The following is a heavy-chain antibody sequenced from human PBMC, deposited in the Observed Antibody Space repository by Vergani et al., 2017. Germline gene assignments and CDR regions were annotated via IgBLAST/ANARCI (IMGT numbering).Heavy chain of an antibody. V-gene: IGHV4-34*01. CDR3: ARGIDCSSTSCYYMDV. CDR1: GGSFSGYY. CDR2: INHSGST. J-gene: IGHJ6*03. D-gene: IGHD2-2*01. Sequence: QVQLQQWGAGLLKPSETLSLTCAVYGGSFSGYYWSWIRQPPGKGLEWIGEINHSGSTNYNPSLKSRVTISVDTSKNQFPLKLSSVTAADTAVYYCARGIDCSSTSCYYMDVWGKGTTVTVSS.